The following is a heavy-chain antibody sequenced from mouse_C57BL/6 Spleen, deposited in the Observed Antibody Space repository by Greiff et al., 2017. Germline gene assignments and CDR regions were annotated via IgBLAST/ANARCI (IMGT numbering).Heavy chain of an antibody. Sequence: VQLQQSGAELVKPGASVKISCKASGYAFSSYWLNWVKQRPGKGLEWIGQIYPGDGDTNYNGKFKGKATLTADKSSSTAYMQLSSLTSEDSAVYFCARAEGNYGYYAMDYWGQGTSVTVSS. CDR2: IYPGDGDT. V-gene: IGHV1-80*01. CDR3: ARAEGNYGYYAMDY. CDR1: GYAFSSYW. D-gene: IGHD2-1*01. J-gene: IGHJ4*01.